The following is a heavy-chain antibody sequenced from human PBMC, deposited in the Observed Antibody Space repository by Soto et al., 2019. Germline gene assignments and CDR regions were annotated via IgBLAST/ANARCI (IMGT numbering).Heavy chain of an antibody. J-gene: IGHJ4*02. V-gene: IGHV4-30-2*01. CDR3: ARGGVQVANFDY. CDR1: GGSISSGGYS. Sequence: PSETLSLTCAVSGGSISSGGYSWSWTRQTPGKGLEWIGYIYHSGSTYYNPSLKSRVTISVDRSKNQFSLKLSSVTAADTAVYYCARGGVQVANFDYWGQGTLVTVSS. D-gene: IGHD2-8*02. CDR2: IYHSGST.